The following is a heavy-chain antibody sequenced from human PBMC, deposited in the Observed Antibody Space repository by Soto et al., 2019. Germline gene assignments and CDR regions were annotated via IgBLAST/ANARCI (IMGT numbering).Heavy chain of an antibody. CDR3: ARHSKNTGDFDYYYGMDI. D-gene: IGHD7-27*01. J-gene: IGHJ6*02. V-gene: IGHV4-59*08. CDR2: IYYRGNT. Sequence: PSETLSLTCTVSGGSMSPYYWTWIRQAPGKGLEWIANIYYRGNTNYNPSLESRVTISIDTSKNQFSLTLNSMTAADTAVYYCARHSKNTGDFDYYYGMDIWGQGTTVTVSS. CDR1: GGSMSPYY.